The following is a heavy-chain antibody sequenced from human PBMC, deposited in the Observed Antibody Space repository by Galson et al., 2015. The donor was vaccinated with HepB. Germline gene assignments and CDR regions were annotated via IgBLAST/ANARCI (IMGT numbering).Heavy chain of an antibody. CDR3: ATWDAMATGDGRV. D-gene: IGHD5-24*01. CDR2: IYPDDSAT. CDR1: GYSFTTYW. V-gene: IGHV5-51*03. Sequence: QSGAEVKKPGESLKISCHASGYSFTTYWIGWVRQMPGKTLEWMGIIYPDDSATTYSPSFQGQVTISADKSISTAFLQWSSLKASDTAIYFCATWDAMATGDGRVWGQGTQVIVSS. J-gene: IGHJ4*02.